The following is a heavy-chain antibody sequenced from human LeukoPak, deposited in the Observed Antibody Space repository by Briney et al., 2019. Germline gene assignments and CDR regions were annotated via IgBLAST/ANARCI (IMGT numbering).Heavy chain of an antibody. J-gene: IGHJ4*02. CDR1: GFTFTSYS. CDR3: AKGGKWDVTPFDY. V-gene: IGHV3-23*01. Sequence: GGSPRLSCAASGFTFTSYSMNWVRQAPGKGLEWVSTISGGGGSTYYADSVRGRFTIPRDNSKNPLYLQVNSLRAEDTAVYYCAKGGKWDVTPFDYWGQGTLVTVSS. CDR2: ISGGGGST. D-gene: IGHD1-26*01.